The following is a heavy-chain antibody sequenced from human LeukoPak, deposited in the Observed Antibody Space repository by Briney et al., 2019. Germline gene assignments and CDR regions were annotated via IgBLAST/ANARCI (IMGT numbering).Heavy chain of an antibody. CDR2: IYYPVDT. CDR3: ARRRYFDSSGYNPTYFDF. J-gene: IGHJ4*02. D-gene: IGHD3-22*01. Sequence: PETLSLTCTVSGDSFIGSYWSWIRQAPGKGLEWIGYIYYPVDTTYNPSLQSRVTISADISKKQFSLRLSSVTAADTAVYYCARRRYFDSSGYNPTYFDFWGQGIQVTVSS. CDR1: GDSFIGSY. V-gene: IGHV4-59*01.